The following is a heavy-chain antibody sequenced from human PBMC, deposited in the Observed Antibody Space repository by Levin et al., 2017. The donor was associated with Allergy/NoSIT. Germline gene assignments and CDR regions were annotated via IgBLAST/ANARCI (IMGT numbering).Heavy chain of an antibody. CDR3: ARAVSGSYFDY. V-gene: IGHV3-30-3*01. J-gene: IGHJ4*02. CDR2: TSYDGSNK. Sequence: GESLKISCAASGFSFSDYPMTWVRQGQGKGLEWVASTSYDGSNKNYADSVKGRFTISRDNSKDSLYLQMSSLRSEDTGVYYCARAVSGSYFDYWGQGTLVTVSS. D-gene: IGHD3-10*01. CDR1: GFSFSDYP.